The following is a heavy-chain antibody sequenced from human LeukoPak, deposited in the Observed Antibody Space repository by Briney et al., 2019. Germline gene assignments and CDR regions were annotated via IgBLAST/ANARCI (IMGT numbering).Heavy chain of an antibody. J-gene: IGHJ6*03. Sequence: SETLSLTCTVSGGSISSYYWSWIRQPPGKGLEWIGYIYYGGSTNYNPSLKSRVTISVDTSKNQFSLKLSSVTAADTAVYYCARGRAESEYDFWSGYYRPYYYYYMDVWGKGTTVTVSS. D-gene: IGHD3-3*01. CDR1: GGSISSYY. CDR2: IYYGGST. V-gene: IGHV4-59*01. CDR3: ARGRAESEYDFWSGYYRPYYYYYMDV.